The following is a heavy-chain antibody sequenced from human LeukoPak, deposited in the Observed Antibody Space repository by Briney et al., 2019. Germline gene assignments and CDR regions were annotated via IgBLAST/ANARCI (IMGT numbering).Heavy chain of an antibody. CDR2: IYTSGST. CDR3: ARDDLNSYNHGRAFDI. D-gene: IGHD1-1*01. V-gene: IGHV4-61*02. J-gene: IGHJ3*02. CDR1: GRSISSGSYY. Sequence: SQTLTLTCTVSGRSISSGSYYWSWIRQPAGKGLEWIGRIYTSGSTNYNPSLKSRVTVSVDTSKNQFSLKLSSVTAADTAVYYCARDDLNSYNHGRAFDIGGQGTMVTVSS.